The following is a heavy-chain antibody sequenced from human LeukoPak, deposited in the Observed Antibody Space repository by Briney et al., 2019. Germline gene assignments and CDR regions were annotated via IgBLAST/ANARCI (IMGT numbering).Heavy chain of an antibody. CDR2: INHSGST. J-gene: IGHJ4*02. V-gene: IGHV4-34*01. D-gene: IGHD3-22*01. CDR1: GGSFSGYY. Sequence: SETLSLTCAVYGGSFSGYYWSWIRQPPGKGLEWIGEINHSGSTNYNPSLKSRVTISVDTSKNQFSLKLSSVTAADTAVYYCARGRHYYDSCGYYGSTLSYYFDYWGQGTLVTVSS. CDR3: ARGRHYYDSCGYYGSTLSYYFDY.